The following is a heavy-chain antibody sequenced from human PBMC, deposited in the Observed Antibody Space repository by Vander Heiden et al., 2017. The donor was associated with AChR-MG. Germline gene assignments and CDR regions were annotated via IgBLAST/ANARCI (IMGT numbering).Heavy chain of an antibody. CDR3: AKDPFSSGGGD. J-gene: IGHJ4*02. CDR1: GFTFSSYA. CDR2: FSVNGRKT. Sequence: EVHLLESGGGLEQLGGSLMLSRQAFGFTFSSYAMSWIRQAPGKGLEWGSAFSVNGRKTDDADSVKGRFTISRDNSKNTLYLQMNSLRVDDTAIYYCAKDPFSSGGGDWGQGTLVTVSS. V-gene: IGHV3-23*01. D-gene: IGHD6-6*01.